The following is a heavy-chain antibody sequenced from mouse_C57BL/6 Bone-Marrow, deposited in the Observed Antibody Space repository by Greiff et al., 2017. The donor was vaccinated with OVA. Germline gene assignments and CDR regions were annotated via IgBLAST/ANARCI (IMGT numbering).Heavy chain of an antibody. CDR3: ARYRYYGYYYAMDY. V-gene: IGHV1-4*01. CDR2: INPSSGYT. CDR1: GYTFTSYT. D-gene: IGHD1-1*01. Sequence: QVQLQQSGAELARPGASVKMSCKASGYTFTSYTMHWVKQRPGKGLEWIGYINPSSGYTKYTQKFKDRATLTADKSSSTAYMKLSSLTSEDSAVYYCARYRYYGYYYAMDYWGQGTSVTVSS. J-gene: IGHJ4*01.